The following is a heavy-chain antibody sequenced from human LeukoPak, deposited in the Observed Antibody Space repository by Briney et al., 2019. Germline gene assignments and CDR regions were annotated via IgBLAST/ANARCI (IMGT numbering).Heavy chain of an antibody. CDR2: ISSSGSYI. Sequence: GGSLRLSCAASGFTFSSYSMNWVRQAPGKGLEWVSSISSSGSYIFHADSVKGRFAISRDNSKNTLYLQINSLRAEDTAVYYCARARNDYDTSSFSALDYWGQGTLVTVSS. CDR1: GFTFSSYS. V-gene: IGHV3-21*01. D-gene: IGHD3-22*01. CDR3: ARARNDYDTSSFSALDY. J-gene: IGHJ4*02.